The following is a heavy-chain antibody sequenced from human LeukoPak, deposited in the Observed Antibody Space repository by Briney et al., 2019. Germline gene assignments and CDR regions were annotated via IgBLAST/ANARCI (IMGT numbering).Heavy chain of an antibody. CDR3: TSDLGRRHVATRREASDI. CDR1: GFTFISCG. Sequence: PGGSLRLSCAVYGFTFISCGMHWVRQAPGKGLEWVAILWYDGSTQFYADSVKGRFTISRDNSNSMLYLQMDSLKAEDTAVYYCTSDLGRRHVATRREASDIWGQGTMVTVSS. CDR2: LWYDGSTQ. J-gene: IGHJ3*02. V-gene: IGHV3-33*01. D-gene: IGHD2-15*01.